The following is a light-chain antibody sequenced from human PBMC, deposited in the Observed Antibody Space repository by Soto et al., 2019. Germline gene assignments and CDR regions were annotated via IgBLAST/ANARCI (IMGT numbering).Light chain of an antibody. CDR3: QKSYSTPRT. J-gene: IGKJ1*01. Sequence: DIQMTQSPSYLSASVRDSVTLTCRASQSISSYLNWYQQKPGKAPKLLIYAASSLQSGVPSRFSGSGSGTDFTLTISSLQPEDFATYYCQKSYSTPRTVGKGTKVDIK. CDR1: QSISSY. V-gene: IGKV1-39*01. CDR2: AAS.